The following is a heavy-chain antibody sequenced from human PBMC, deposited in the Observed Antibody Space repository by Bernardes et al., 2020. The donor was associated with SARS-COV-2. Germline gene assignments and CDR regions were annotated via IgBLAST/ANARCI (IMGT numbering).Heavy chain of an antibody. J-gene: IGHJ4*02. CDR1: GFTFSSYA. V-gene: IGHV3-23*01. CDR2: ISGSGGTIT. Sequence: GGSLRLSCAASGFTFSSYAMSWVRQAPGKGLEWVSSISGSGGTITSYADSVKGRFTISRDNSKNTLSLQMNSLRVEDTAVYYCAKRHASGNSYLYYFDQWGQGTLVTVSS. CDR3: AKRHASGNSYLYYFDQ. D-gene: IGHD3-10*01.